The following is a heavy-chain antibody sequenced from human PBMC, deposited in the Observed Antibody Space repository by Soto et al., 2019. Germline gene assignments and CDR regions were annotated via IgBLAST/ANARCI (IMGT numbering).Heavy chain of an antibody. D-gene: IGHD2-2*01. V-gene: IGHV1-46*01. CDR1: GYTFSNYY. CDR2: INPNGKTT. J-gene: IGHJ4*02. CDR3: AREGATAAKMFDY. Sequence: GASVKVSYKASGYTFSNYYMHWVRQAPGQGLEWMGGINPNGKTTYYAQKFLGRLTVTRDTSTSTVYMELSSLRSDDTAVYYCAREGATAAKMFDYWGQGTLVTVSS.